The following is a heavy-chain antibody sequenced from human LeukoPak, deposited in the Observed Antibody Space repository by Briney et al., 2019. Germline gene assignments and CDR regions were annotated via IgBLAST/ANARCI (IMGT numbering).Heavy chain of an antibody. V-gene: IGHV4-39*07. Sequence: PSETLSLTCTVSGGSISSSSYYWGWIRQPPGKGLEWIGSIYYGGSTYYNPSLKSRVTISVDTSKNQFSLKLSSVTAADTAVYYCARAGDIVVVPAAGDNWFDPWGQGTLVTVSS. J-gene: IGHJ5*02. CDR3: ARAGDIVVVPAAGDNWFDP. CDR1: GGSISSSSYY. D-gene: IGHD2-2*01. CDR2: IYYGGST.